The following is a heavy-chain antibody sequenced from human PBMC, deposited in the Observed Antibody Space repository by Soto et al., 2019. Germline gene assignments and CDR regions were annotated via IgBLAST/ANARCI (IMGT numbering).Heavy chain of an antibody. Sequence: GGSLRLSCAASGFTFSSYAMSWVRQAPGKGLEWVSAISGSGGSTYYADSVKGRFTISRDHSKNTLYLQMNSLRAEDTAVYYCANLGLTVFGVVITTTTPDDAFDIWGQGTMVTVSS. J-gene: IGHJ3*02. CDR3: ANLGLTVFGVVITTTTPDDAFDI. CDR2: ISGSGGST. V-gene: IGHV3-23*01. D-gene: IGHD3-3*01. CDR1: GFTFSSYA.